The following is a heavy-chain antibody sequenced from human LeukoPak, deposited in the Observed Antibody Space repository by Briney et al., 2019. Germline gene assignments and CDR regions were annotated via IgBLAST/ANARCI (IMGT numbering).Heavy chain of an antibody. CDR1: GGSISSTTYY. Sequence: SETLSLTCSVSGGSISSTTYYWGWIRQPPGKGLEWIGSISYSGSTYYNPSLRSRVTISVDTSKNQFSLKLSSVTAADTAVYYCARGGRYCSGGSCYVDYWGQGTLVTVSS. D-gene: IGHD2-15*01. CDR3: ARGGRYCSGGSCYVDY. J-gene: IGHJ4*02. CDR2: ISYSGST. V-gene: IGHV4-39*07.